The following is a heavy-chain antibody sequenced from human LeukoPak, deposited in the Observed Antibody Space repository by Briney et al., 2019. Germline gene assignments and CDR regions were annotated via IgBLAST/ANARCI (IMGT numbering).Heavy chain of an antibody. CDR1: GFTFSSYA. CDR2: ISGSGGST. Sequence: GGSLRLSCAASGFTFSSYAMSWVRQAPGKGLEWVSAISGSGGSTYYADSVKGRFTISRDKSKNTLYLQMNSLRAEDTAVYYCAKETHYDFWSGYSYGMDVWGQGTTVTVSS. V-gene: IGHV3-23*01. D-gene: IGHD3-3*01. CDR3: AKETHYDFWSGYSYGMDV. J-gene: IGHJ6*02.